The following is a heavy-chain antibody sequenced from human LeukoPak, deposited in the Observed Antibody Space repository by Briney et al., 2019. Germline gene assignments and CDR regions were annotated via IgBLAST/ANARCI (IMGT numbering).Heavy chain of an antibody. D-gene: IGHD1-26*01. CDR3: AKGTSYIVY. CDR2: ISTSGGTI. V-gene: IGHV3-48*01. CDR1: GFTFSSSS. J-gene: IGHJ4*02. Sequence: PGGSLRLSCAASGFTFSSSSMNWVRQAPEKGLEWVSYISTSGGTIYYADSVKGRFTISRDNSNNTLYLQMNSLRAEDTAVYYCAKGTSYIVYWGQGTLVTVSS.